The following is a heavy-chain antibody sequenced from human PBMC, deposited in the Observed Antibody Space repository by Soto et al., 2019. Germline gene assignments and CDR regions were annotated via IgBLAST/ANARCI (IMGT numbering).Heavy chain of an antibody. D-gene: IGHD6-19*01. Sequence: ASVKVSCKASGYTFTSYGISWVRQAPGQGLEWMGWISAYSGNTNYAQKLQGRVTMTTDTSTSTAYMELRSLRSDDTAVYYCARLSSSGWEYYYYYYGMDVWGQGTTVTVSS. V-gene: IGHV1-18*01. CDR1: GYTFTSYG. CDR2: ISAYSGNT. CDR3: ARLSSSGWEYYYYYYGMDV. J-gene: IGHJ6*02.